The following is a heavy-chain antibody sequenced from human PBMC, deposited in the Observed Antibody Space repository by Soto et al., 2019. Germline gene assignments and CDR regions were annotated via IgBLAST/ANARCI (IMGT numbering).Heavy chain of an antibody. D-gene: IGHD3-9*01. CDR3: ARGHVPFLTDYYRNYYYYGMDF. V-gene: IGHV1-46*01. Sequence: ASVKVSCKASGYTFTSYYMHWVRQAPGQGLEWMGIINPSGGSTSYAQKFQGRVTMTRDTSTSTVYMGLSSLRSEDTAVYYCARGHVPFLTDYYRNYYYYGMDFWGQGTTVTVSS. CDR2: INPSGGST. CDR1: GYTFTSYY. J-gene: IGHJ6*02.